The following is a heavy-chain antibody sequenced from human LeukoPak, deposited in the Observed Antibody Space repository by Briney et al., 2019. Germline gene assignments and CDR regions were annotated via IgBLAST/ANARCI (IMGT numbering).Heavy chain of an antibody. CDR3: ARDRPAATAGFDY. J-gene: IGHJ4*02. D-gene: IGHD2-2*01. Sequence: GGSLSLSCAASGFTFSSYSMNWVRQAPGKGLEWVSSISSSSSYIYYADSVKGRFTISRDNAKNSLYLQMNSLRAEDTAVYYCARDRPAATAGFDYWGQGTLVTVSS. CDR2: ISSSSSYI. CDR1: GFTFSSYS. V-gene: IGHV3-21*01.